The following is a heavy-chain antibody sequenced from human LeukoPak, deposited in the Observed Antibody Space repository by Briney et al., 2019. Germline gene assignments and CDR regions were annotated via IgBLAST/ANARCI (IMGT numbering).Heavy chain of an antibody. J-gene: IGHJ5*02. V-gene: IGHV3-21*01. D-gene: IGHD6-13*01. Sequence: GGSLRLSCAASGYTFSSYEMNWVRQAPGKGLEWVSSISSSSSYIYYADSVKGRFTISRDNAKNSLYLQMNSLRAEDTAVYYCARDLISIAAAGNWFDPWGQGTLVTVSS. CDR3: ARDLISIAAAGNWFDP. CDR2: ISSSSSYI. CDR1: GYTFSSYE.